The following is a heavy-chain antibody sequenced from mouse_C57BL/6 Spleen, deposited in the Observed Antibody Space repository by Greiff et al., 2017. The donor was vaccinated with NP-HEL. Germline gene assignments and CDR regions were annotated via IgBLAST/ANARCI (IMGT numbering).Heavy chain of an antibody. Sequence: EVKLVESGGGLVKPGGSLKLSCAASGFTFSDYGMHWVRQAPEKGLEWVAYISSGSSTIYYADTVKGRFTIARDNAKNTLFLQMTSLRSEDTAMYYCARGGYYGSSYNGFDYWGQGTTLTVSS. CDR3: ARGGYYGSSYNGFDY. CDR1: GFTFSDYG. V-gene: IGHV5-17*01. D-gene: IGHD1-1*01. J-gene: IGHJ2*01. CDR2: ISSGSSTI.